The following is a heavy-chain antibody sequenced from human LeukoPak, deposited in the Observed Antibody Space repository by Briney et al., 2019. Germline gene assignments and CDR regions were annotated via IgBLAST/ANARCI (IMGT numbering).Heavy chain of an antibody. V-gene: IGHV4-59*01. J-gene: IGHJ2*01. CDR3: ARGTRWELFYWYFDL. CDR2: IYYSGST. D-gene: IGHD1-26*01. CDR1: GGSISSYY. Sequence: PSETLSLTCTVSGGSISSYYWSWIRQPPGKGLEWIGYIYYSGSTNYNPSLKCRVTISVDTSKNQFSLKLSSVTAADTAVYYCARGTRWELFYWYFDLWGRGTLVPVSS.